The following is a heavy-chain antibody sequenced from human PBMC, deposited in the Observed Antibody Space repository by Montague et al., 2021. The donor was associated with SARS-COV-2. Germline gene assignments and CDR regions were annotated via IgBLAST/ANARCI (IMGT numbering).Heavy chain of an antibody. D-gene: IGHD3-3*01. Sequence: TLSLTCTVSGGSISSGGYYWSWIRQHPGKGLEWIGYIYYSGSTYYNPSLKSRVTISVYTSKNQFSLKLSSVTSADTAVYYCARVPATIFSVVKQIDYWGQGTLVTVSS. V-gene: IGHV4-31*03. CDR2: IYYSGST. CDR1: GGSISSGGYY. J-gene: IGHJ4*02. CDR3: ARVPATIFSVVKQIDY.